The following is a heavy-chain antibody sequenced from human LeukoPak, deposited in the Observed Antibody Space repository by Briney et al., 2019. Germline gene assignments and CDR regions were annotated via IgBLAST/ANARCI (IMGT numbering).Heavy chain of an antibody. CDR2: IYHSGST. D-gene: IGHD5-12*01. V-gene: IGHV4-30-2*01. Sequence: PSQTLSLTCTVSGGSISSGGYYWSWIRQPPGKGLEWIGYIYHSGSTYYNPSLKSRVTISVDRSKNQFSLKLSSVTAADTAVYYCARDGALGIVATWGQGTLDTVSS. CDR3: ARDGALGIVAT. J-gene: IGHJ5*02. CDR1: GGSISSGGYY.